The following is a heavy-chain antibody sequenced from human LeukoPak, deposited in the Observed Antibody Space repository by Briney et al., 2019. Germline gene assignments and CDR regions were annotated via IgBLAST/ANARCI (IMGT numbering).Heavy chain of an antibody. V-gene: IGHV1-18*01. CDR2: ISVYNGNT. J-gene: IGHJ6*03. CDR3: ARDSGSGSYYPAYYYYMDV. D-gene: IGHD3-10*01. Sequence: ASVKVSCKASGYSFTNYGISWVRQAPGQGLEWMGWISVYNGNTNYAQKFQGRVTMTTDTSTSTAYMELRSLRSDDTAVYYCARDSGSGSYYPAYYYYMDVWGKGTTVTVSS. CDR1: GYSFTNYG.